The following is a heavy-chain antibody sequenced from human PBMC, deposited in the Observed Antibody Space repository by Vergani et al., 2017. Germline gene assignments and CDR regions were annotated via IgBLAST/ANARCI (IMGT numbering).Heavy chain of an antibody. D-gene: IGHD2-2*02. CDR1: GGSISSSSYY. Sequence: QLQLQESGPGLVKPSETLSLTCTVSGGSISSSSYYWGWIRQPPGKGVEWIGSIYYSGGTYYNPSLKSRVTISVDTSKNQFSLKLSSVTAADTAVYYCARASYCSSTSCYIGYYYYYMDVWGKGTTVTVSS. V-gene: IGHV4-39*01. CDR2: IYYSGGT. CDR3: ARASYCSSTSCYIGYYYYYMDV. J-gene: IGHJ6*03.